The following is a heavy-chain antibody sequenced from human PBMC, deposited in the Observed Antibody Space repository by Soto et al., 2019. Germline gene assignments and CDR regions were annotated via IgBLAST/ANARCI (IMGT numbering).Heavy chain of an antibody. CDR1: GYTFTSYG. V-gene: IGHV1-18*01. CDR3: ARDRAAARPGSIGYYYYGMDV. J-gene: IGHJ6*02. D-gene: IGHD6-6*01. Sequence: ASVKVSCKASGYTFTSYGFSWVRQAPGQGLEWMGWISASNGNTNYAQKLQGRVTMTTDTSTGTAYMELSSLRSEDTAVYYCARDRAAARPGSIGYYYYGMDVWGQGTTVTVSS. CDR2: ISASNGNT.